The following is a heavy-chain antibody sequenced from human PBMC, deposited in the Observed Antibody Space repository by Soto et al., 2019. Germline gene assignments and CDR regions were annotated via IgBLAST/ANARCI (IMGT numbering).Heavy chain of an antibody. D-gene: IGHD3-16*01. J-gene: IGHJ5*02. CDR2: MNPGSGKT. CDR1: GYTFINYD. Sequence: QVKLVQSGAEVKEPGASVRVSCKASGYTFINYDISWVRQATGQGLEWMGWMNPGSGKTGYANKVQGRVAMTSDASTSTAHLELSSLTSEDTAVYYCARMASFGTLNWFDPWGQGTLVTVSS. CDR3: ARMASFGTLNWFDP. V-gene: IGHV1-8*02.